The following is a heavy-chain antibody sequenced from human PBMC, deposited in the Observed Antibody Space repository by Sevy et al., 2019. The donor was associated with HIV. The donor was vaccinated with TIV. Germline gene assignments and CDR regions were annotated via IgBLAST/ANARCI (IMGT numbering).Heavy chain of an antibody. CDR3: AKGGSGSYYIYPFDY. D-gene: IGHD3-10*01. V-gene: IGHV3-23*01. CDR1: GFTFSSYA. CDR2: ISGSGGST. Sequence: GGSLRRSCAASGFTFSSYAMSWVRQAPGKGLEWVSAISGSGGSTYYADSVKGRFTISRDNSKNTLYLQMNSLRAEDTAVYYCAKGGSGSYYIYPFDYWGQGTLVTVSS. J-gene: IGHJ4*02.